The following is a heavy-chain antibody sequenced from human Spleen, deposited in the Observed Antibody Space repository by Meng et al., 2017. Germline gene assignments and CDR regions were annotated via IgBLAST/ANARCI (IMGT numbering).Heavy chain of an antibody. CDR3: ARGRFSGIDY. CDR1: GFTFSSYA. CDR2: ISGSGGST. V-gene: IGHV3-23*01. J-gene: IGHJ4*02. Sequence: GESLKISCAASGFTFSSYAMSWVRQAPGKGLEWVSAISGSGGSTYYADSVKGRFTISRDNSKNTLYLQMNSLRAEDTAVYYCARGRFSGIDYWGQGTLVTVSS. D-gene: IGHD5-12*01.